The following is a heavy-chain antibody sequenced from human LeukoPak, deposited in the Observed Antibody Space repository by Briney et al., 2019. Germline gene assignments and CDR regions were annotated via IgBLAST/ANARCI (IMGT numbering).Heavy chain of an antibody. D-gene: IGHD5-12*01. CDR2: IIPILGIA. CDR1: GGTVSSYA. J-gene: IGHJ4*02. V-gene: IGHV1-69*04. CDR3: ARGGIVATIDY. Sequence: ASVKVSCKASGGTVSSYAISWVRQAPGQGREWMGRIIPILGIANYAQKFQGRVTITAHKSTSTAYMELSSLRSEDTAVYYCARGGIVATIDYWGQGTLVTVSS.